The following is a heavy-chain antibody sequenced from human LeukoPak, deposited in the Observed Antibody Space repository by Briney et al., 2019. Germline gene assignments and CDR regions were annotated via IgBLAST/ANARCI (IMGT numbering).Heavy chain of an antibody. Sequence: SETLSLTCTVSGGSISSGGYYWSWIRQHPGKGLEWIGYIYYSGSTYYNPSLKSRVTISVDTSKNQSSLKLSSVTAADTAVYYCARDSSGYYPYYYYGMDVWGQGTTVTVSS. V-gene: IGHV4-31*03. J-gene: IGHJ6*02. D-gene: IGHD3-22*01. CDR2: IYYSGST. CDR1: GGSISSGGYY. CDR3: ARDSSGYYPYYYYGMDV.